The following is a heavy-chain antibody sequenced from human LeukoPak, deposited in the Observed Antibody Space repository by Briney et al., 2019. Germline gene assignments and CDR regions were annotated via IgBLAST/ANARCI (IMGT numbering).Heavy chain of an antibody. D-gene: IGHD3-22*01. CDR1: GYSFTSYW. V-gene: IGHV5-51*01. CDR3: ARLYYDSRTHFDY. CDR2: IYPGDSDT. J-gene: IGHJ4*02. Sequence: GQSLKISCKGSGYSFTSYWIGWVRQMPGKGLEWMGIIYPGDSDTRYSPSFQGQVTISADESISTAYLQWSSLKASDTAMYYCARLYYDSRTHFDYWGQGTLVTVSS.